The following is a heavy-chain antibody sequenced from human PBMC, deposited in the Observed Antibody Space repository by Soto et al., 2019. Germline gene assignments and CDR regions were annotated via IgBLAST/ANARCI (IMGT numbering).Heavy chain of an antibody. Sequence: SETLSLTCAVSGGSISSGGYSWSWIRQPPGKGLEWIGYIYHSGSTYYNPSLKSRVTISVDRSKNQFSLKLSSVTAADTAVYYCARAGLLWFGEPSRWFDPWGQGTLVTVSS. D-gene: IGHD3-10*01. CDR3: ARAGLLWFGEPSRWFDP. CDR2: IYHSGST. J-gene: IGHJ5*02. CDR1: GGSISSGGYS. V-gene: IGHV4-30-2*01.